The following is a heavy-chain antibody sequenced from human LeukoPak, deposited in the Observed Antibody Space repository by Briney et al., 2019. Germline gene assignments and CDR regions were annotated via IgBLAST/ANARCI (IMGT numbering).Heavy chain of an antibody. CDR2: ISSSSSTI. CDR1: GFTFSSYS. J-gene: IGHJ4*02. Sequence: PGGSLGLSCAASGFTFSSYSMNWVRQAPGKGLEWVSYISSSSSTIYYADSVKGRFTISRDNAKNSLYLQMNSLRAEDTAVYYCARGVYYYDSSGSRDFDYWGQGTLVTVSS. D-gene: IGHD3-22*01. V-gene: IGHV3-48*01. CDR3: ARGVYYYDSSGSRDFDY.